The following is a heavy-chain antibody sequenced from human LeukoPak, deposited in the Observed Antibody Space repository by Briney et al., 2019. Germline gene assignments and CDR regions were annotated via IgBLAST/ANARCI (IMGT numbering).Heavy chain of an antibody. Sequence: SETQSLTCTVSGGSISSYYWSWIRQPPGKGLEWIEYIYYSGSTNYNPSLKSRVTISVDTSKNQFSLKLSSVTAADTAVYYCARQLYSSGWYGFDYWGQGTLVAVSS. CDR3: ARQLYSSGWYGFDY. CDR2: IYYSGST. D-gene: IGHD6-19*01. J-gene: IGHJ4*02. CDR1: GGSISSYY. V-gene: IGHV4-59*01.